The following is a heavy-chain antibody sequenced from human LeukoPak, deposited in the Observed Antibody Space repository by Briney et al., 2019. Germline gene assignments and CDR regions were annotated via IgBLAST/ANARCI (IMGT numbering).Heavy chain of an antibody. CDR1: GGSISNYY. Sequence: PSETLSLTCTVSGGSISNYYWSWIRQSAGKRLEWIGRIYISGSTNYNPSLKSRVTMSVDTSKNQFSLKLSSVTAADTALYYCARGNYCSGGSCSVFYFDYWGQETLVTVSS. D-gene: IGHD2-15*01. V-gene: IGHV4-4*07. CDR2: IYISGST. J-gene: IGHJ4*02. CDR3: ARGNYCSGGSCSVFYFDY.